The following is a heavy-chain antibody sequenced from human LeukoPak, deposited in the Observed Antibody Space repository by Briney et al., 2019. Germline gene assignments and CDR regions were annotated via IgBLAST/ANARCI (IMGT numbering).Heavy chain of an antibody. V-gene: IGHV3-23*01. CDR2: ISDSGGST. CDR1: GFTLSRYA. J-gene: IGHJ6*03. D-gene: IGHD3-22*01. CDR3: AKDYRDSSGAYYYMDV. Sequence: PGGSLRLSWAASGFTLSRYAMSWVRHAPGKGREWGSAISDSGGSTNYADSVKGRFTISRDNSKNTLYLQMNSLRAEDTAIYYCAKDYRDSSGAYYYMDVWGKGTTVTVSS.